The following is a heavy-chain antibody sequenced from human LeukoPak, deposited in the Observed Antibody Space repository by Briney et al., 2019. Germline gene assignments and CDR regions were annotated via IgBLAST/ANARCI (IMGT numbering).Heavy chain of an antibody. CDR1: GGSISSSSYY. CDR2: IYHSGST. D-gene: IGHD3-16*01. CDR3: ARDTREVYVWGSQHAFDI. V-gene: IGHV4-39*07. Sequence: SETLSLTCTVSGGSISSSSYYWGWLRQPPGKGLEWIGEIYHSGSTNYNPSLKSRVTISVDKSKNQFSLKLSSVTAADTAVYYCARDTREVYVWGSQHAFDIWGQGTMVTVSS. J-gene: IGHJ3*02.